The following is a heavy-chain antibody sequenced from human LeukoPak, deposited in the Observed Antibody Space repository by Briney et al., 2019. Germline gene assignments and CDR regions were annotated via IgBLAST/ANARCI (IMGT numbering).Heavy chain of an antibody. J-gene: IGHJ6*02. CDR1: GFTLSSNY. V-gene: IGHV3-53*01. CDR3: ASSFYYYYYYGMDV. CDR2: IYSGGST. Sequence: GGSLRLSCAASGFTLSSNYMSWVRQAPGKGLEWVSVIYSGGSTYYADSVKGRFTISRDNSKNTLYLQMNSLRAEDTAVYYCASSFYYYYYYGMDVWGQGTTVTVSS.